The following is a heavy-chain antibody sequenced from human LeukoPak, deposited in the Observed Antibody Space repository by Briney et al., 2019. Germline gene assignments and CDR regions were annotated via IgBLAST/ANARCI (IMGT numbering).Heavy chain of an antibody. CDR3: ARGRDGSQSPIDD. CDR1: GFTVSSTY. Sequence: GGSLRLSCAASGFTVSSTYMSWVRQAPGKGLEWVSSISSSSSYIYYADSVRGRFTISRDNAKNSLYLQMNSLRAEDTAVYYCARGRDGSQSPIDDWGQGTLVTVSS. J-gene: IGHJ4*02. D-gene: IGHD5-24*01. V-gene: IGHV3-21*01. CDR2: ISSSSSYI.